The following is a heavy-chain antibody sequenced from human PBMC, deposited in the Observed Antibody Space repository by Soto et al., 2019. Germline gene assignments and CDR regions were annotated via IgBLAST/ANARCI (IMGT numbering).Heavy chain of an antibody. V-gene: IGHV4-4*07. CDR2: IYSTGTT. D-gene: IGHD1-1*01. J-gene: IGHJ5*02. Sequence: PSETLSLTSTVSGASMIGFYWGSIRKSAGKGLEWIGRIYSTGTTDYNPSLKSRVMMSVDTSKKQFSLKLRSVTAADMAVYYCVRDGTKTLRDWFDHWGQGITVTVSS. CDR1: GASMIGFY. CDR3: VRDGTKTLRDWFDH.